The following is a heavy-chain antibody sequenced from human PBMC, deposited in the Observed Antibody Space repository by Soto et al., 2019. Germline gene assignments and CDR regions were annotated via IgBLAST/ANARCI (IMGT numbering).Heavy chain of an antibody. Sequence: PSETLSLTCAVYGGSFSGYYWSWIRQPPGKGLEWIGEINHSGSTNYNPSLKSRVTISVDTSKNQFSLKLNSVTATDTAVYFCARGSAVDKVDSWGQGTLVTVSS. V-gene: IGHV4-34*01. J-gene: IGHJ4*02. CDR3: ARGSAVDKVDS. CDR1: GGSFSGYY. D-gene: IGHD5-12*01. CDR2: INHSGST.